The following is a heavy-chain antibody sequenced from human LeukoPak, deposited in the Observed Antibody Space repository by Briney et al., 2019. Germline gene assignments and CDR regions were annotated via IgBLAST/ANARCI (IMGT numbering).Heavy chain of an antibody. V-gene: IGHV3-23*01. CDR1: GFIFSSYA. Sequence: GGSLRLSCAASGFIFSSYAMSWVRQAPGKGLEWISDISGSGTNTYYADSVKGRFTISRDYSSNTLYLQMNSLRAADTAVYYCAKGVGDPMGATTHLDYWGQGILVTVSS. CDR3: AKGVGDPMGATTHLDY. CDR2: ISGSGTNT. J-gene: IGHJ4*02. D-gene: IGHD1-26*01.